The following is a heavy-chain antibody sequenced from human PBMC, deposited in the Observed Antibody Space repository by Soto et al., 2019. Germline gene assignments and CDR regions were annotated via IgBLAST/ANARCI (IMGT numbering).Heavy chain of an antibody. CDR2: INAGNGNT. Sequence: QVQLVQSGAEVRKPGASVKVSCKASGYSFANYVIYWVRQAPGQRLEWMGWINAGNGNTKYSQKFQGRVTITRDTSATTAYMELSSLRSEDTAVYYCARVGTTVTTYCYFDLWGRGTLVTVSA. J-gene: IGHJ2*01. CDR3: ARVGTTVTTYCYFDL. V-gene: IGHV1-3*01. D-gene: IGHD4-17*01. CDR1: GYSFANYV.